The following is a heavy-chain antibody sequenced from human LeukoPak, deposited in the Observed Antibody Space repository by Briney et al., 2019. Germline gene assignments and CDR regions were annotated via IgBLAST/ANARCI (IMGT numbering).Heavy chain of an antibody. Sequence: ASVKVSCKASGYTFTSYAMHWVRQAPGQRLEWMGWINAGNGNTKYSQKFQGRVTITRDTSASTAYMELSSLRSEDTAVYYCVRWPRWQGPFDYWGQGTLVTVSS. CDR3: VRWPRWQGPFDY. CDR2: INAGNGNT. V-gene: IGHV1-3*01. CDR1: GYTFTSYA. D-gene: IGHD5-12*01. J-gene: IGHJ4*02.